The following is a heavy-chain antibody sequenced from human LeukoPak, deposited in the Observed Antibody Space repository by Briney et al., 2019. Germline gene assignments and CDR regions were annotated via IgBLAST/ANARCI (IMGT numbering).Heavy chain of an antibody. CDR3: ARKEGYSGSYQGDY. J-gene: IGHJ4*02. CDR2: INPNSGDT. CDR1: GYTFTSYG. Sequence: ASVKVSCKASGYTFTSYGISWVRQAPGQGLEWMGWINPNSGDTNYAQKFQGRVTMTRDTSISTAYMELSRLRSDDTAVYYCARKEGYSGSYQGDYWGQGTLVTVSS. V-gene: IGHV1-2*02. D-gene: IGHD1-26*01.